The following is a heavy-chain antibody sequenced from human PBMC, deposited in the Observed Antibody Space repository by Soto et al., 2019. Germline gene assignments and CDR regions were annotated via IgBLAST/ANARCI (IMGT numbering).Heavy chain of an antibody. Sequence: QVQLVQSGAEVKKPGSSVKVSCKASGGTFSSYISWVRQAPGQGLEWMGRIIPILGIGNYAQKFQGRVTITADKSTSTAYMELSSLRSEDTAVYYCAGRYGDRDYWGQGTLVTVSS. J-gene: IGHJ4*02. CDR1: GGTFSSY. CDR2: IIPILGIG. D-gene: IGHD4-17*01. V-gene: IGHV1-69*02. CDR3: AGRYGDRDY.